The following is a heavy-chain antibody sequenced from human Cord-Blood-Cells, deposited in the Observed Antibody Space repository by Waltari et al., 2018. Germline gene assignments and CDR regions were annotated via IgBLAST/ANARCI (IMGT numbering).Heavy chain of an antibody. CDR3: ARAYSGYDLSYYYYMDV. V-gene: IGHV1-8*03. D-gene: IGHD5-12*01. J-gene: IGHJ6*03. CDR2: MNPNSGNT. CDR1: GYTFPSYD. Sequence: QVQLVQSGAEVKKPGASVKVSCKASGYTFPSYDINWVRQATGQGLEWMGWMNPNSGNTGYAQKFQGRVTITRNTSISTAYMELSSLRSEDTAVYYCARAYSGYDLSYYYYMDVWGKGTTVTVSS.